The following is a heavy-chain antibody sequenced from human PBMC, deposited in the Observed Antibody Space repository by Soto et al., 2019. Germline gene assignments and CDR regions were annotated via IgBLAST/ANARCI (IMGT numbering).Heavy chain of an antibody. J-gene: IGHJ6*03. Sequence: SETLSLTCTVSGGSISSYYWSWIRQPPGKGLEWIGYIYYSGSTNYNPSLKSRVTISVDTSKNQFSLKLSSVTAADTAVYYCARAGRIADGYYYYYYYMDVWGKGTTVTVSS. D-gene: IGHD6-13*01. CDR2: IYYSGST. CDR3: ARAGRIADGYYYYYYYMDV. CDR1: GGSISSYY. V-gene: IGHV4-59*01.